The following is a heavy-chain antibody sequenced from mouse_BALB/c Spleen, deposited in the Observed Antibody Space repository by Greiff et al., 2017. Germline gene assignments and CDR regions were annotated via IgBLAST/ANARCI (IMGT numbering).Heavy chain of an antibody. CDR1: GFTFSSYA. V-gene: IGHV5-6-5*01. D-gene: IGHD1-2*01. CDR2: ISSGGST. Sequence: EVKLVESGGGLVKPGGSLKLSCAASGFTFSSYAMSWVRQTPEKRLEWVASISSGGSTYYPDSVKGRFTISRDNARNILYLQMSSLRSEDTAMYYCARWGLRRLFDYWGQGTTLTVSS. CDR3: ARWGLRRLFDY. J-gene: IGHJ2*01.